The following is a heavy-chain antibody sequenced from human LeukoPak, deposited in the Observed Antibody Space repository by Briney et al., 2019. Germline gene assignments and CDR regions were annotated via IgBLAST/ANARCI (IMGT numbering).Heavy chain of an antibody. Sequence: GGSLRLSCAASGFTFSTYWMAWVRQAPGKGLEWLADIKQDGSEEYYVDSVKGRFTISRDNAKNSLYLQMNSLRAEDTAMYYCARDPGPSIAARGAFDIWAQGTMVTVSS. J-gene: IGHJ3*02. CDR2: IKQDGSEE. CDR1: GFTFSTYW. V-gene: IGHV3-7*01. CDR3: ARDPGPSIAARGAFDI. D-gene: IGHD6-6*01.